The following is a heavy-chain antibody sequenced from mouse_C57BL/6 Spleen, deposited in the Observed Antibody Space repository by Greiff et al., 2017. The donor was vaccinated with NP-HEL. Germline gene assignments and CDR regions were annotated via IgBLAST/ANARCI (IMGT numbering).Heavy chain of an antibody. V-gene: IGHV1-22*01. CDR2: INPNNGGT. CDR3: ASGYGSSYDAMDY. J-gene: IGHJ4*01. CDR1: GYTFTDYN. Sequence: VQLQQSGPELVKPGASVKMSCKASGYTFTDYNMHWVKQSHGKSLEWIGYINPNNGGTSYNQKFKGKATLTVNKSSSTAYMELRSLTSEDSAVYYCASGYGSSYDAMDYWGQGTSVTVSS. D-gene: IGHD1-1*01.